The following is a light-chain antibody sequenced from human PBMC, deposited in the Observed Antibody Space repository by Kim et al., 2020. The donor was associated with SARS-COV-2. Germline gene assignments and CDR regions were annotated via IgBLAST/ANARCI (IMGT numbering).Light chain of an antibody. CDR1: QSVSSSY. CDR2: GAS. Sequence: EIVLTQSPGTLSLSPGERATLSCRASQSVSSSYLAWYQQKAGQAPRLLIYGASNRATGIPDRFSGSGSGTDFTLTISRLEPEDFAVYYCQQYGSSPSTFGQGTKLEIK. J-gene: IGKJ2*02. V-gene: IGKV3-20*01. CDR3: QQYGSSPST.